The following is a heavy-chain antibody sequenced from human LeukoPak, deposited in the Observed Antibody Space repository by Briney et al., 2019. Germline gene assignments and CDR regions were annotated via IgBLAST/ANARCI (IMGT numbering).Heavy chain of an antibody. CDR2: IGGSGRST. J-gene: IGHJ4*02. CDR1: GFTFRSFA. CDR3: AKPTDSSGYPLDFDY. Sequence: GGSLRLSCAASGFTFRSFAMSWVRQAPGKGLEWVSGIGGSGRSTFYADSVKGRFSISRDNSKNTLYLQMNSLRAEDTAVYYCAKPTDSSGYPLDFDYWGQGTLVTVSS. V-gene: IGHV3-23*01. D-gene: IGHD6-19*01.